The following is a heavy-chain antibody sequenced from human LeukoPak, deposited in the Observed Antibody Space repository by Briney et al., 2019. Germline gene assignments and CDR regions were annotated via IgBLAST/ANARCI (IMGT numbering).Heavy chain of an antibody. CDR1: GGTFSSYA. J-gene: IGHJ3*02. D-gene: IGHD1-26*01. CDR3: ARQGVGATKDAFDI. V-gene: IGHV1-69*13. Sequence: ASVKVSCKASGGTFSSYAISWVRQAPGQGLEWMGGIIPIFGTANYAQKFQGRVTITADESTSTAYMELSSLRSEDTAVYYCARQGVGATKDAFDIWGQGTMVTVSS. CDR2: IIPIFGTA.